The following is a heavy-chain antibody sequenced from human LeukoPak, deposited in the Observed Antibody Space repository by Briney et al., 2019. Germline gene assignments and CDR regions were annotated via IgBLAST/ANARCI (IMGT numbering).Heavy chain of an antibody. CDR2: VSYDGNDG. CDR3: AKLAWNDGSYYFDY. D-gene: IGHD1-1*01. Sequence: GGSLRLSCIGAGFTFSYYAIYWVRQAPGKGLEWVAVVSYDGNDGYYADSVKGRFIISRDNSQNTVTLQMNNLRVDDTAIYYCAKLAWNDGSYYFDYWGQGTLVTVSS. CDR1: GFTFSYYA. J-gene: IGHJ4*02. V-gene: IGHV3-30*18.